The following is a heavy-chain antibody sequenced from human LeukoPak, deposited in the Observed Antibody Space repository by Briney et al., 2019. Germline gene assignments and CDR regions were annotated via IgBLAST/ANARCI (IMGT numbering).Heavy chain of an antibody. J-gene: IGHJ4*02. V-gene: IGHV3-21*01. Sequence: VKPGGSLRLSCAASGFTFSSYSMNWVRQAPGKGLEWASSISSSSSYIYYADSVKGRFTISRDNAKNSLYLQMNSLRAVDTAVYYCARDRDIVVVPAAREPFDYWGQGTLVTVSS. D-gene: IGHD2-2*01. CDR2: ISSSSSYI. CDR3: ARDRDIVVVPAAREPFDY. CDR1: GFTFSSYS.